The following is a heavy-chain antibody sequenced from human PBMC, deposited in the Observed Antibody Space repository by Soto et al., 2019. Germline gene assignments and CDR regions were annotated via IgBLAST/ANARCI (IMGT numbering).Heavy chain of an antibody. CDR2: INPVDSDT. J-gene: IGHJ4*02. D-gene: IGHD3-3*01. CDR1: GYSFTSLW. V-gene: IGHV5-51*01. Sequence: PGDSLKISCQGCGYSFTSLWIGSARQMPGKGLEWMGIINPVDSDTRYSPSFQGQVTISVDKSITTAYLQWSSLKASDTAMYYRARGFFRLTSTPNFDYWGLGTLVTVSS. CDR3: ARGFFRLTSTPNFDY.